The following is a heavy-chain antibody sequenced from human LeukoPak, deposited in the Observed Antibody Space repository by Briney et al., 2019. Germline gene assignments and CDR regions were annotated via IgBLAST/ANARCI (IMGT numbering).Heavy chain of an antibody. V-gene: IGHV3-11*04. CDR3: AKEAMAGRGDWFDP. Sequence: KPGGSLRLSCAASGFTFSDYYMSWIRQAPGKGLEWVSYISSSGSTIYYADSVKGRFTISRDNAKNTLYLLMNSLRAEDTAVYYCAKEAMAGRGDWFDPWGQGTLVTVSS. CDR2: ISSSGSTI. CDR1: GFTFSDYY. J-gene: IGHJ5*02. D-gene: IGHD6-19*01.